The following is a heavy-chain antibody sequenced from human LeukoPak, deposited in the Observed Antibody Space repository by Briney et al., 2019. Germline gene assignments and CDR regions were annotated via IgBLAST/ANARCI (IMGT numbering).Heavy chain of an antibody. CDR3: ARASARIERRIYRFDY. D-gene: IGHD2-15*01. Sequence: GASVKVSCKASGYTFTGYYMHWVRQAPGQGLEWMGWINPNSGGTNYAQKFQGRVTMTRDTSISTAYMELSRLRSDDTAVYYCARASARIERRIYRFDYWGQGTLCTLSS. CDR2: INPNSGGT. CDR1: GYTFTGYY. V-gene: IGHV1-2*02. J-gene: IGHJ4*02.